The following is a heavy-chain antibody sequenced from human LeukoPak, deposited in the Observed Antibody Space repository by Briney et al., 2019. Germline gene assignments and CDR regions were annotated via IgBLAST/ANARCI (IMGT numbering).Heavy chain of an antibody. V-gene: IGHV4-4*07. CDR3: ARDLDYGDYEGWFDP. Sequence: SGTLSLTCTVSGGSISSYYWSWIRQPAGKGLEWIGRIYTSGSTNYNPSLKSRVTISVDKSKNQFSLKLSSVTAADTAVYYCARDLDYGDYEGWFDPWGQGTLVTVSS. CDR1: GGSISSYY. J-gene: IGHJ5*02. D-gene: IGHD4-17*01. CDR2: IYTSGST.